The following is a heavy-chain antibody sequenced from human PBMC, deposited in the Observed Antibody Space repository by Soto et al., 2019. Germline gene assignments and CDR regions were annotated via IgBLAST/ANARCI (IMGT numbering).Heavy chain of an antibody. CDR3: ARDLFAPRLGGHDYGTFYFDY. Sequence: GGSLRLSCAASGFTFSSYSMNWVRQAPGKGLEWVSYISSSSSTIYYADSVKGRFTISRDNAKNSLYLQMNSLRDEDTAVYYCARDLFAPRLGGHDYGTFYFDYWGQGTLVTVSS. J-gene: IGHJ4*02. CDR1: GFTFSSYS. D-gene: IGHD4-17*01. V-gene: IGHV3-48*02. CDR2: ISSSSSTI.